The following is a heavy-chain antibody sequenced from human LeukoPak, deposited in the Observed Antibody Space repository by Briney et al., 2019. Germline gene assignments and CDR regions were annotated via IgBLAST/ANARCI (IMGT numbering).Heavy chain of an antibody. Sequence: GGSLRLSCAASGFTFSSYGMHWVRQAPGEGLEWVAVISYDGNNKYYADSVKGRFTISRDNSNNTLYLQMNSLRGEDTAVYYCAIGYSYASFDYWGQGTLVTVSS. J-gene: IGHJ4*02. CDR2: ISYDGNNK. D-gene: IGHD5-18*01. V-gene: IGHV3-30*03. CDR3: AIGYSYASFDY. CDR1: GFTFSSYG.